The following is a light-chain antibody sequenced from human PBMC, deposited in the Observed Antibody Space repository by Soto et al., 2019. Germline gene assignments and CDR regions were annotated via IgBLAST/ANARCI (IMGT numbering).Light chain of an antibody. CDR2: AAS. CDR3: QQSYSTPFT. CDR1: QSISSY. V-gene: IGKV1-39*01. J-gene: IGKJ3*01. Sequence: DIQMTPSPSSLSASVGDRVTITCRASQSISSYLNWYQQKPGKAPKLLIYAASSLQSGVPSRFSGSGSGTDFTLTISSLQPEDFATYYCQQSYSTPFTFGPGTQVDIK.